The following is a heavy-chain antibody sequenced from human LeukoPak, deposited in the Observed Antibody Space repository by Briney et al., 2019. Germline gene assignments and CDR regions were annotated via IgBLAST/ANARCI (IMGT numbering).Heavy chain of an antibody. J-gene: IGHJ3*02. CDR3: ARGPPLTTVPPYAFDI. CDR2: ISAYNGNT. V-gene: IGHV1-18*01. CDR1: GYTFTSYG. D-gene: IGHD4-17*01. Sequence: VASVKVSCKASGYTFTSYGISWVRQAPGQGLEWMGWISAYNGNTNYAQKLQGRVTMTTDTSTSTAYMELRSLRSDDTAVYYCARGPPLTTVPPYAFDIWGQGTMVTVSS.